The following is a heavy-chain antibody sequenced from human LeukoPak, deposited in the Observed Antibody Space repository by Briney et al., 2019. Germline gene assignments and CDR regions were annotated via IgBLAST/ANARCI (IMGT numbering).Heavy chain of an antibody. CDR1: GYTFTGYY. J-gene: IGHJ5*02. CDR3: ARSPRSRGSAAFSTRPLSWFDP. D-gene: IGHD2-15*01. CDR2: INRNSGGT. Sequence: GSVTVSCKASGYTFTGYYMHWVRQAPGQGLEWMGWINRNSGGTNYAQKFQGRVTMTRDTSISTAYMELSRLRSDDTALYYCARSPRSRGSAAFSTRPLSWFDPWGQGTLVTVSS. V-gene: IGHV1-2*02.